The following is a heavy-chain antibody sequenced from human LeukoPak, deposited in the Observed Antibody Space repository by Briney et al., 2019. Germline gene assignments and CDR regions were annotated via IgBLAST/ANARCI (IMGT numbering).Heavy chain of an antibody. Sequence: ASVKVSCKASGYTFTGYYMHWVRQAPGQGLEWMGWINPNSGGTNYAQKFQGRVTMTRDTSISTAYMELRSLRSDDTAVYYCARSGSGWYSGPRDYWGQGTLVTVSS. CDR2: INPNSGGT. V-gene: IGHV1-2*02. CDR1: GYTFTGYY. J-gene: IGHJ4*02. D-gene: IGHD6-19*01. CDR3: ARSGSGWYSGPRDY.